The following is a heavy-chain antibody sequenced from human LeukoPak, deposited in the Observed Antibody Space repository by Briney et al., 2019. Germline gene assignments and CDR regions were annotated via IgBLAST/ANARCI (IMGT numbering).Heavy chain of an antibody. V-gene: IGHV3-20*04. D-gene: IGHD3-22*01. Sequence: GGSLRLSCAASGFTFDDYAMHWVRQAPGKGLEWVSGINWNGGSTGYADSVKGRFTISRDNAKNSLYLQMNSLRAEDTALYYCARRGYYYDSSGSFDIWGQGTMVTVSS. CDR1: GFTFDDYA. CDR3: ARRGYYYDSSGSFDI. J-gene: IGHJ3*02. CDR2: INWNGGST.